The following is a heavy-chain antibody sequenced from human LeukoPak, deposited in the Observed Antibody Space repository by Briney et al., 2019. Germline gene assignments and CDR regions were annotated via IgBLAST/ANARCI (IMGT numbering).Heavy chain of an antibody. CDR3: AGAYYYDSSVSGDYFNY. D-gene: IGHD3-22*01. CDR1: GGSISSSSYY. J-gene: IGHJ4*02. V-gene: IGHV4-39*01. CDR2: IYYSGST. Sequence: KPSETLSLTCTVSGGSISSSSYYWGWIRQPPGKGLEWIGSIYYSGSTYYNPSLKSRVTISVDTSKNQFSLKLSSVTAADTAVYYCAGAYYYDSSVSGDYFNYGGQGPLVTVSS.